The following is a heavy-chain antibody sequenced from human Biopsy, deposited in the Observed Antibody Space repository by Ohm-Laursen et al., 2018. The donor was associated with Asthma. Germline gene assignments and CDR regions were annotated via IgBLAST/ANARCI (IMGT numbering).Heavy chain of an antibody. CDR2: INSAFGTT. CDR3: ARKAGSCISRTCYSLDF. J-gene: IGHJ4*02. CDR1: GGTFNTYV. Sequence: SVKVSCKSLGGTFNTYVIGWVRQAPGQVLEWMGRINSAFGTTTYPQKFQDRVTITEDDSTSTVYMELSSLISEDTAVYYCARKAGSCISRTCYSLDFWGQGTLVTVSS. V-gene: IGHV1-69*13. D-gene: IGHD2-2*01.